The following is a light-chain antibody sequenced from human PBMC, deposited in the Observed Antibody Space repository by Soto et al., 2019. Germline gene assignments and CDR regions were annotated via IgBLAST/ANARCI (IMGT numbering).Light chain of an antibody. CDR3: CSYTGSSTYV. J-gene: IGLJ1*01. CDR1: SSDVGSYNL. Sequence: QSVLTQPASVSGSPGQSITISCTGTSSDVGSYNLVSWYQQHPGKAPKLMIYEGSKRPSGVSNRFSGSKSGNTASLTISGLQAEDGADYYCCSYTGSSTYVFGTGTKVPS. V-gene: IGLV2-23*01. CDR2: EGS.